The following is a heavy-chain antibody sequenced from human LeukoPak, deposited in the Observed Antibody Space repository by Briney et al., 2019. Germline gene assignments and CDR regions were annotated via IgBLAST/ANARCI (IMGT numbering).Heavy chain of an antibody. CDR2: ISGSGGST. Sequence: GGSLRLSCAASGFTFSGYAMSWVRQAPGKGLEWVSAISGSGGSTYYSDSVKGRFTISRDNSKNTLYLQMNSLRAEDTAVYYCAKEPSSRPAATTWGQGTLVTVSS. J-gene: IGHJ4*02. CDR3: AKEPSSRPAATT. D-gene: IGHD2-15*01. V-gene: IGHV3-23*01. CDR1: GFTFSGYA.